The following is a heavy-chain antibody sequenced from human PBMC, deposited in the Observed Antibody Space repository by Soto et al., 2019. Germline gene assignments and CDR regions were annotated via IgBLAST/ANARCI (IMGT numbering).Heavy chain of an antibody. V-gene: IGHV3-30*03. Sequence: PGGSLRLCCTASGFTFCSHAMTWVRQAPGKGLEWVAVISYDGSYKYYADSVKGRFTISRDNAKNMLHLQMSSLRSEDTAVYYCVRFSGLDVWGQGTTVTVSS. CDR1: GFTFCSHA. CDR2: ISYDGSYK. J-gene: IGHJ6*02. CDR3: VRFSGLDV.